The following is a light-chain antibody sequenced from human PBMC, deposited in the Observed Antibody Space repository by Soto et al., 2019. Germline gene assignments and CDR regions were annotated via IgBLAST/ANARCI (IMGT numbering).Light chain of an antibody. Sequence: EIVLTQSPGTLSFSPGERATLSCRASQSVTTSRLAWYQQKPGQAPRLLVYDAFYRAAGIPDRFSGSGSGTDFTLTISRLEPEDFAVYYCQQYAGSPPMYTVGQGTKVDIK. V-gene: IGKV3-20*01. CDR2: DAF. CDR3: QQYAGSPPMYT. CDR1: QSVTTSR. J-gene: IGKJ2*01.